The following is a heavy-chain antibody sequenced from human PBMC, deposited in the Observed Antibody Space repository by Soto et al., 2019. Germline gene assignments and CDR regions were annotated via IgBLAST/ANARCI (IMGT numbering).Heavy chain of an antibody. CDR1: GFTFSDYY. CDR3: ARDGYSHGSGYYFDY. CDR2: SRNKASSYTK. J-gene: IGHJ4*02. V-gene: IGHV3-72*01. Sequence: EVQLVESGGGLVQPGGSLRLSCAASGFTFSDYYMDWVRQAPGRGLEWVGRSRNKASSYTKEYAASVKGRFTISRDDSKNSVYLQMNSLKTEDTAIYYCARDGYSHGSGYYFDYWGQGTLVTVSS. D-gene: IGHD5-18*01.